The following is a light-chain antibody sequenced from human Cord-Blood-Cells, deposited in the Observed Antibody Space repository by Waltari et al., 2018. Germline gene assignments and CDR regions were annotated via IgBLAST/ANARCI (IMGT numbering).Light chain of an antibody. V-gene: IGKV2-28*01. CDR1: QSLLHSNGYNY. CDR3: MQALQTPLT. J-gene: IGKJ4*01. Sequence: DIVMTQSPLSLPVTPGEPASIPCRSSQSLLHSNGYNYFDWYLQKPGQSPQLLIYLGSNRASGVPDRFSGSGSGTDFTLKISRVEAEDVGVYYCMQALQTPLTFGGGTKVEIK. CDR2: LGS.